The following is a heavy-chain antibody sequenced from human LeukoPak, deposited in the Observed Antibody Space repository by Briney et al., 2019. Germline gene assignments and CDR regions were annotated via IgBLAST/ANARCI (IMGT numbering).Heavy chain of an antibody. V-gene: IGHV3-30*01. CDR3: ASTYSRGWSKPFGY. CDR1: GFTFSNYT. D-gene: IGHD6-19*01. J-gene: IGHJ4*02. Sequence: GRSLRLSCAASGFTFSNYTMHWVRQAPGKGLEWVAVTSYDGSNIYCADSVKGRFTISRDNSKNTLYLQMNSLRAGDTAVYYCASTYSRGWSKPFGYWGQGTLVTVSS. CDR2: TSYDGSNI.